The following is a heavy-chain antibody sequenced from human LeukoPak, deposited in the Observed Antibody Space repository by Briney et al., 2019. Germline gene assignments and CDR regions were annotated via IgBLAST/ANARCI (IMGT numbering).Heavy chain of an antibody. J-gene: IGHJ3*02. CDR2: INHSGST. Sequence: PSETLSLTCAVYGGSFSGYYWSWIRQPPGKGLEWIGEINHSGSTNYNPSLKSRVTISVDTSKNQFSLKLSSVTAADTAVYYCASWLGYCSGGSCYTPGRNAFDIWGQGTVVTVSS. V-gene: IGHV4-34*01. CDR3: ASWLGYCSGGSCYTPGRNAFDI. D-gene: IGHD2-15*01. CDR1: GGSFSGYY.